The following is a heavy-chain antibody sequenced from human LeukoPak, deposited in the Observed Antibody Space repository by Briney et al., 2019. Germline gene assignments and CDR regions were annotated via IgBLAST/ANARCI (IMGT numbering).Heavy chain of an antibody. CDR2: IIPIFGTA. J-gene: IGHJ4*02. V-gene: IGHV1-69*05. CDR1: GGTFSSYA. CDR3: AIDGDPISSWYAY. D-gene: IGHD6-13*01. Sequence: VASVKVSXKASGGTFSSYAISWVRQAPGQGLEWMGRIIPIFGTANYAQKFQGRVTITTDESTSTAYMELSSLRSEDTAVYYCAIDGDPISSWYAYWGQGTLVTVSS.